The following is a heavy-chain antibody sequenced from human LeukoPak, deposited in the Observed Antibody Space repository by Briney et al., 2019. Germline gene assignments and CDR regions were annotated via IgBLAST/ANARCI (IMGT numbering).Heavy chain of an antibody. CDR3: ARDVRGDYFDY. CDR1: GDSISSYY. V-gene: IGHV4-59*01. J-gene: IGHJ4*02. CDR2: IYYSGST. Sequence: SETLSLTCTGSGDSISSYYWSWIRQPPGKGLEWIGYIYYSGSTNYNPSLKSRVTISVDTSKNQFSLKLSSVTAADTAVYYCARDVRGDYFDYWGQGTLVTVSS. D-gene: IGHD3-10*02.